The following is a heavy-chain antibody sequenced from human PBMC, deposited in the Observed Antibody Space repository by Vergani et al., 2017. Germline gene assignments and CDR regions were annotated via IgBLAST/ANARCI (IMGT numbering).Heavy chain of an antibody. V-gene: IGHV3-72*01. D-gene: IGHD2-2*01. J-gene: IGHJ3*02. Sequence: EVQLVESGGDLVQPGGSLRLTCVASGFTFSSYNMDWVRQAPGKGLEWVGRTRNKANSYTTEYAASVKGRFTISRDDSKNSLYLQMNSLKIEDTAVYYCARLGYCSSTTCRQAFDIWGQGTMVTVS. CDR2: TRNKANSYTT. CDR3: ARLGYCSSTTCRQAFDI. CDR1: GFTFSSYN.